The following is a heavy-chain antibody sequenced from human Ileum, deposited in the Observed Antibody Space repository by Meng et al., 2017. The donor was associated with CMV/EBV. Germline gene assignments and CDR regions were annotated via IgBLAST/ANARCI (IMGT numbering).Heavy chain of an antibody. CDR3: VKPLAQVEFKGLLSGLGPRYYSYGMDV. V-gene: IGHV3-23*01. CDR1: GLTFSNYA. D-gene: IGHD2-15*01. Sequence: GESLKISCAASGLTFSNYAMTWVRQAPGKGLEWVSTIGDSSRYTYYAESVKGRFTIFRANSKASLYLQMHSLKPEDTSVYYCVKPLAQVEFKGLLSGLGPRYYSYGMDVWGHGTSVTVSS. CDR2: IGDSSRYT. J-gene: IGHJ6*02.